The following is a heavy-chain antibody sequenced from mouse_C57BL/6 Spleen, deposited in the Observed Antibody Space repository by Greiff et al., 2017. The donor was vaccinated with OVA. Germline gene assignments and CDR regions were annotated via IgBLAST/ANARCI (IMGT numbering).Heavy chain of an antibody. CDR1: GYTFTDYY. J-gene: IGHJ4*01. Sequence: EVQLQQSGPELVKPGASVKISCKASGYTFTDYYMNWVKQSHGKSLEWIGDINPNNGGTSYNQKFKGKATLTVDKSSSTAYMELRSLTSEDSAVYYCARRRYGNYGFYAMDYWGQGTSVTVSS. V-gene: IGHV1-26*01. CDR2: INPNNGGT. CDR3: ARRRYGNYGFYAMDY. D-gene: IGHD2-10*02.